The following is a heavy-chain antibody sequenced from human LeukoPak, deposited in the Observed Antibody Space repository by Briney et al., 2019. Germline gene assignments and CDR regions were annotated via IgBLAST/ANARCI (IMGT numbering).Heavy chain of an antibody. CDR3: ARETYCGGDCYSELWFDP. CDR2: IIPILGIA. Sequence: SVKVSCKASGGTFSSYAISWVRQAPGQGLEGMGRIIPILGIANYAQKFQGRVTITADKSTSTAYMELSSLRSEDTAVYYCARETYCGGDCYSELWFDPWGQGTLVTVSS. J-gene: IGHJ5*02. D-gene: IGHD2-21*02. V-gene: IGHV1-69*04. CDR1: GGTFSSYA.